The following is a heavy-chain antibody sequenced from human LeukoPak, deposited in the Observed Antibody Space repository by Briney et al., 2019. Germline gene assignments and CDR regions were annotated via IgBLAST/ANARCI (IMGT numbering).Heavy chain of an antibody. CDR3: AREIGSAARGR. CDR2: IKEDGSEK. D-gene: IGHD6-13*01. CDR1: GFTVDSYW. V-gene: IGHV3-7*05. J-gene: IGHJ4*02. Sequence: GGSLRLSCTTSGFTVDSYWMSWVRQAPGKGLEWVANIKEDGSEKYYVDSVKGRFTISRDNAKNSVYLQMNSLRAEDTAVYYCAREIGSAARGRWGQGTLVIVSS.